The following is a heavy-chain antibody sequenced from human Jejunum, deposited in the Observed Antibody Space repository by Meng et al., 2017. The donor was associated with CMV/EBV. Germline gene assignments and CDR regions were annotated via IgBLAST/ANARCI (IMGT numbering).Heavy chain of an antibody. V-gene: IGHV1-69*06. CDR2: VIPILTSS. CDR1: SNCV. Sequence: SNCVFGWVRQARRQGIKWVEGVIPILTSSNYGQKFQGRDTIIADKSTTTVCMEVGSLKSEDTAIYYCASGTNFGVVARYYYGLDVWGQGTTVTVSS. CDR3: ASGTNFGVVARYYYGLDV. J-gene: IGHJ6*02. D-gene: IGHD3-3*01.